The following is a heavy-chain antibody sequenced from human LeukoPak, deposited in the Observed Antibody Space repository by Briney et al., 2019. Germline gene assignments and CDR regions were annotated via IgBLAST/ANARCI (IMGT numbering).Heavy chain of an antibody. J-gene: IGHJ5*02. CDR3: ARGHSRGQLRHNWLDP. D-gene: IGHD2-2*01. CDR1: GGSFSDYY. V-gene: IGHV4-34*01. Sequence: WETLSLTCAVHGGSFSDYYWSWIRPPPGKGLEWIGEINHSGSTNYNPSLKSRVTISVDTSKNQFSLKLSSVTAADTAVYYCARGHSRGQLRHNWLDPWGQGTLVTVSS. CDR2: INHSGST.